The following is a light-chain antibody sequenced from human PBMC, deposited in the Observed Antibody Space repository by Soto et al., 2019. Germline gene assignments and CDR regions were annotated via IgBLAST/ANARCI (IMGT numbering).Light chain of an antibody. J-gene: IGKJ1*01. CDR2: GAS. Sequence: ENVLTQSPGTLSLSPGERATLSCRASQSVSSNHLAWYQQKPGQAPRLLMYGASSRATGISDRFSGSGSGTDFTLTIRRLELEYFAVYYCQHDGTSRGTLAQGTK. CDR3: QHDGTSRGT. V-gene: IGKV3-20*01. CDR1: QSVSSNH.